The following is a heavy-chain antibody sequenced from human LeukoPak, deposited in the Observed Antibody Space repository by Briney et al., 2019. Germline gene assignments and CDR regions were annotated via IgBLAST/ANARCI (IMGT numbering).Heavy chain of an antibody. J-gene: IGHJ5*02. V-gene: IGHV4-61*02. CDR3: ARVTRGVDGHVWFDP. D-gene: IGHD2-15*01. CDR2: ISSSGTT. Sequence: SETLSLTCTVSGGSIGSDSYYWTWIRQPAGKGLEWIGRISSSGTTNYNPSLKSRVTISIDTSKNQFSLKVTSVTAAETAVYYCARVTRGVDGHVWFDPWGQGTLITVSS. CDR1: GGSIGSDSYY.